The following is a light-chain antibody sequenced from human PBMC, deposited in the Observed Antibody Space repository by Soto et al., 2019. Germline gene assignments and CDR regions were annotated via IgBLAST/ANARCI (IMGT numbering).Light chain of an antibody. V-gene: IGKV3-20*01. CDR1: QNIRNY. CDR2: DAS. Sequence: EIVLTQSPGTLSLSPGERATLSCRASQNIRNYLAWYQHKPGQAPRLLIYDASSRATGIPDRFSGSGSGTDFTLTISRLEPEDFAVYYCQQYDSSPRTFGEGTKVEIK. CDR3: QQYDSSPRT. J-gene: IGKJ4*01.